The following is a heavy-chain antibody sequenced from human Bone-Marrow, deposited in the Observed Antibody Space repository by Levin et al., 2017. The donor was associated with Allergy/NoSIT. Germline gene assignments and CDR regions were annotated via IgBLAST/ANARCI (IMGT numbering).Heavy chain of an antibody. V-gene: IGHV3-7*04. CDR3: TKDER. Sequence: SCVASGFTFSNYWMSWVRQVPGRGREWVANINFDGSEIYYLDSVRGRFTISRDNAQNSLYLQMNSLGVEDTAVYFCTKDERWGQGTLVTVSS. J-gene: IGHJ4*02. CDR1: GFTFSNYW. CDR2: INFDGSEI.